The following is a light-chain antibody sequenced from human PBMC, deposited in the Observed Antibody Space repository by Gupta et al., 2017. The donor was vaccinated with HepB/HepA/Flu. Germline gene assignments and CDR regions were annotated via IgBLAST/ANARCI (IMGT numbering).Light chain of an antibody. Sequence: DIQMTQSPSSLSASVGDRVTITCQASQNIRTDLNWYQQKPGTAPKLLIYDASHLETGVPSRFSGRGSGTDFTITISSLQPEDIATYYCQQYENVPPFTFGQGTKLEIK. CDR2: DAS. V-gene: IGKV1-33*01. CDR3: QQYENVPPFT. CDR1: QNIRTD. J-gene: IGKJ2*01.